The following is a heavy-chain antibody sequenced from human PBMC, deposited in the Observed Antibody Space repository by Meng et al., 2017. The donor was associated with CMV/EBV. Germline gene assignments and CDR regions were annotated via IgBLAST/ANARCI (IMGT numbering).Heavy chain of an antibody. J-gene: IGHJ5*02. CDR3: ARGLKAWFDP. CDR2: INHSGST. Sequence: GPLRPSCAVYGGSFSGYYWSWIRQPPGKGLEWIGEINHSGSTNYNPSLKSRVTISVDTSKNQFSLKLSSVTAADTAVYYCARGLKAWFDPWGQGTLVTVSS. CDR1: GGSFSGYY. V-gene: IGHV4-34*01.